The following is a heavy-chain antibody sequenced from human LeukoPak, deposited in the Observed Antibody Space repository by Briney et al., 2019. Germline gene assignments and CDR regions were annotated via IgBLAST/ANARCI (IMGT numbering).Heavy chain of an antibody. V-gene: IGHV4-30-4*01. Sequence: SETLSLTCTVSGGSISSGDYYWSWIRQPPGKGLEWIGYIYYSGSTYYNPSLKSRVTISVDTSKNQFSLKLSSVTAADTAVNYCARVLYYGLGMDVWGQGTTVTVSS. D-gene: IGHD2-8*01. CDR1: GGSISSGDYY. J-gene: IGHJ6*02. CDR2: IYYSGST. CDR3: ARVLYYGLGMDV.